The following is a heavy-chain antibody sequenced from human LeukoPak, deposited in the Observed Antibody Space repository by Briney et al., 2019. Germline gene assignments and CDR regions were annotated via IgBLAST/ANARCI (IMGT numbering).Heavy chain of an antibody. J-gene: IGHJ4*02. D-gene: IGHD3-3*01. CDR2: IYIIGST. CDR1: GGYISSYY. V-gene: IGHV4-4*07. CDR3: VSTAYNDFWSGRPGYFDY. Sequence: SETLSLTRTVSGGYISSYYWSWIRPPAGKGLAWIGRIYIIGSTNYNHSLKSRVTMSVDTSKNQFSLKLSSVTAADTAVYYCVSTAYNDFWSGRPGYFDYWGQGALVTVSS.